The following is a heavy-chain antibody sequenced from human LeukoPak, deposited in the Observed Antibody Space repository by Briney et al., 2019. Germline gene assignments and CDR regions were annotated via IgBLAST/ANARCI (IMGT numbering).Heavy chain of an antibody. CDR3: ARDRNAFDI. CDR1: GFTFSNYY. Sequence: PGGSLRLSCVASGFTFSNYYMTWIRQAPGKGLEWVSYISGTGNSKYYADSVKGRFTISRDNAKNSLYLQMSSLRAEDTAMYYCARDRNAFDIWGQGTKVTVSS. V-gene: IGHV3-11*01. CDR2: ISGTGNSK. J-gene: IGHJ3*02.